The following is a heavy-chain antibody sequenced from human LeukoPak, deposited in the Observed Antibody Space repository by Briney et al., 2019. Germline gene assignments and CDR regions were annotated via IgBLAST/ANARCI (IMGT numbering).Heavy chain of an antibody. CDR1: GFIYSHYG. CDR3: VRDAQRGFDYSNSLRY. J-gene: IGHJ4*01. Sequence: GGSLRLSCAASGFIYSHYGMHWVRQAPGKGLEWVAVIWSDGTNSFYAGSVKGRFTISRDNSQRTLFLQMNSLRVEDTAMYYCVRDAQRGFDYSNSLRYWGQGTLVTVSS. V-gene: IGHV3-33*08. CDR2: IWSDGTNS. D-gene: IGHD4-11*01.